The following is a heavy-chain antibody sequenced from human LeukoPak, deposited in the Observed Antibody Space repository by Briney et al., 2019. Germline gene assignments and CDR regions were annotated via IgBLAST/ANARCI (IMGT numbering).Heavy chain of an antibody. J-gene: IGHJ4*02. CDR1: GFTFSSYA. V-gene: IGHV3-30*04. CDR2: ISYDGSNK. D-gene: IGHD3-10*01. Sequence: GGSLRLSCAASGFTFSSYAMHWVRQAPGKGLEWVAVISYDGSNKYYADSVKGRFTISRDNSKNTLYLQMNSLRAEDTAVYYCARTLYYYGSGSYYDYWGQGTLVTVSS. CDR3: ARTLYYYGSGSYYDY.